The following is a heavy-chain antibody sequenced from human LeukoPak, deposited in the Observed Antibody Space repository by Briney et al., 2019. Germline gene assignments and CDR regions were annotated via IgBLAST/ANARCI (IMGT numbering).Heavy chain of an antibody. CDR3: ARFSTMLDF. CDR1: GASISDYY. V-gene: IGHV4-59*01. J-gene: IGHJ4*02. D-gene: IGHD3-10*01. Sequence: SETLSLTCTVSGASISDYYWTWIRQPPGKELEWIGYIYYTGSTNYNPSLKSRVVISLDKSNNQFSLKLNSVTAADTAVYYCARFSTMLDFWGRGTLVTVSS. CDR2: IYYTGST.